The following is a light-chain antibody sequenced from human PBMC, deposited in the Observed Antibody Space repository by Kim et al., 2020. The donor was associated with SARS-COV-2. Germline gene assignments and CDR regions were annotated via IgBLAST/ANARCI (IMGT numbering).Light chain of an antibody. V-gene: IGKV3-20*01. CDR3: QQYGSSPLT. J-gene: IGKJ4*01. CDR2: GTS. Sequence: PGEGATLSCRASQSVSNNYLAWYQQKPGQAPRLLIYGTSSRATGIPDRFSGSGSATDFTLTISRLEPEDFAFYYCQQYGSSPLTFGGGTKVEIK. CDR1: QSVSNNY.